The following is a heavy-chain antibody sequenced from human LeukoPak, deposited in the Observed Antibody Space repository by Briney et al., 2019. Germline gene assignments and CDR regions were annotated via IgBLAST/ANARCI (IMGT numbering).Heavy chain of an antibody. CDR3: ARDCGGDCYFGY. CDR2: ISSSSSYI. D-gene: IGHD2-21*01. Sequence: GGSLRLSCAASGFTFSSYSMNWVRQAPGKGLELVSSISSSSSYIYYADSVKGRFTISRDNAKNSLYLQMNSLRAEDTAVYYCARDCGGDCYFGYWGQGTLVTVSS. V-gene: IGHV3-21*01. J-gene: IGHJ4*02. CDR1: GFTFSSYS.